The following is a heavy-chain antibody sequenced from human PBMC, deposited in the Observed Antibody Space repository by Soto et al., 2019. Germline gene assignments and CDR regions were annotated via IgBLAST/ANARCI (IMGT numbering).Heavy chain of an antibody. CDR3: ARAAPTAAVDY. CDR1: GDSISRGNY. J-gene: IGHJ4*02. D-gene: IGHD1-26*01. Sequence: QVQLQESGPGLVKPSQTLSLTCTVSGDSISRGNYWSWIRQHPGKGLQWIGYISYNGSTYYNPSLKSRVTISADTSKSQFSLKLTSVTAADTAVYYCARAAPTAAVDYWGQGSLVTVSS. CDR2: ISYNGST. V-gene: IGHV4-31*03.